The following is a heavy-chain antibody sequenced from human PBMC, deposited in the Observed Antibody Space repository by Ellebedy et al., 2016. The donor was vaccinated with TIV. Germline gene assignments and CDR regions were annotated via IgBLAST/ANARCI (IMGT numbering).Heavy chain of an antibody. CDR1: GGSISSGDYY. CDR3: ARVGGYDSSGAFDI. V-gene: IGHV4-30-4*01. J-gene: IGHJ3*02. CDR2: IYYSGST. D-gene: IGHD5-12*01. Sequence: SETLSLXCTVSGGSISSGDYYWSWIRQPPGKGLEWIGYIYYSGSTYYNPSLKSRVTISVDTSKNQFSLKLSSVTAADTAVYYCARVGGYDSSGAFDIWGQGTMVTVSS.